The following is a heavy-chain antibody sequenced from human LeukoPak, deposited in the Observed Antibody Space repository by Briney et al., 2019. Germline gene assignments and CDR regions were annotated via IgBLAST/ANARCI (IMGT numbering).Heavy chain of an antibody. V-gene: IGHV3-48*03. J-gene: IGHJ4*02. D-gene: IGHD6-19*01. CDR1: GFTFSSYE. Sequence: GGSLRLSCAASGFTFSSYEMNWVRQAPGKGLEWVSYISGRGTTIYYADSMKGRFTISRDSAKNSLYLQMNSLRAEDTAVYYCARVMPGYSSGWPLDYWGQGTLVTVSS. CDR3: ARVMPGYSSGWPLDY. CDR2: ISGRGTTI.